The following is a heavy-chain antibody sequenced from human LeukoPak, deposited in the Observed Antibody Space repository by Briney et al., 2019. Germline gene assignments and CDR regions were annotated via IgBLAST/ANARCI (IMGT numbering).Heavy chain of an antibody. CDR1: GGSIRNYY. CDR2: TSDSGNT. J-gene: IGHJ4*02. V-gene: IGHV4-59*01. D-gene: IGHD2-21*01. CDR3: ARWHSHGRYFDY. Sequence: SETLSLTCTASGGSIRNYYWNWIRQPPGKGLEWIGYTSDSGNTDYKPSLKSRVTISVDTSKNQFSLKLTSATAADTAVYYCARWHSHGRYFDYWGQGALVTVSS.